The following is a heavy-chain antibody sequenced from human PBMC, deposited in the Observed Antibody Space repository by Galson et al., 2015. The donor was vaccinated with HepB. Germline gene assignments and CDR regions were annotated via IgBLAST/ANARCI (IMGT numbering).Heavy chain of an antibody. CDR2: ISSSSYI. CDR1: GFTFSSYS. CDR3: ARNGYSYGSGPDAFDI. V-gene: IGHV3-21*01. D-gene: IGHD5-18*01. Sequence: SLRLSCAASGFTFSSYSMNWVRQAPGKGLEWVSSISSSSYIYYADSVKGRFTISRDNAKNSLYLQMNSLRAEDTAVYYCARNGYSYGSGPDAFDIWGQGTMVTVSS. J-gene: IGHJ3*02.